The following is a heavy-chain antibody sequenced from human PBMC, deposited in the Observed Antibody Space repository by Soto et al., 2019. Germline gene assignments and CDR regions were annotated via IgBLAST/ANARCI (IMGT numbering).Heavy chain of an antibody. J-gene: IGHJ5*02. CDR2: IKQDGSEK. D-gene: IGHD6-19*01. V-gene: IGHV3-7*05. CDR1: GFTFSSYW. Sequence: EVQLVESEGGLVQPGGSLRVACAASGFTFSSYWMSWVRQAPGKGLEWVANIKQDGSEKYYVDSVKGRFTISRDNAKNSLYLEMNSLRAEDTAVYYRARANRGVADDHWGQGTLVTVSS. CDR3: ARANRGVADDH.